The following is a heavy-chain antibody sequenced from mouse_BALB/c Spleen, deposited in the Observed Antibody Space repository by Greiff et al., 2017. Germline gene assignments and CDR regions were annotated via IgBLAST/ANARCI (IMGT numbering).Heavy chain of an antibody. CDR3: APQLGWFAY. J-gene: IGHJ3*01. V-gene: IGHV1S81*02. CDR2: INPSNGRT. CDR1: GYTFTSYW. Sequence: QVQLQQSGAELVKPGASVKLSCKASGYTFTSYWMHWVKQSPGQGLEWIGEINPSNGRTNYNEKFKSKATLTVDKSSSTAYMQLSSLTSEDSAVYYCAPQLGWFAYWGQGTLVTVSA. D-gene: IGHD4-1*02.